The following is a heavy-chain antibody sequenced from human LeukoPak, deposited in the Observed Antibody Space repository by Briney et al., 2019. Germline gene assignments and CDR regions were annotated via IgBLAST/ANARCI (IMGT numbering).Heavy chain of an antibody. J-gene: IGHJ4*02. Sequence: EASMKVSCKASGYTFTGYYMHWVRQAPGQGLEWMGWINPNSGGTNYAQKFQGWVTMTRDTSISTAYMELSRLRSDDTAVYYCARDWSYYDSSGYPDYWGQGTLVTVSS. CDR1: GYTFTGYY. CDR2: INPNSGGT. D-gene: IGHD3-22*01. CDR3: ARDWSYYDSSGYPDY. V-gene: IGHV1-2*04.